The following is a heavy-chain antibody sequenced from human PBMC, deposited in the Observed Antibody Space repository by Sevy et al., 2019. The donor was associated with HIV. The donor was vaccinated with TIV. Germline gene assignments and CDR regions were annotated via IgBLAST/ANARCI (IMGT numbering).Heavy chain of an antibody. Sequence: ASVKVSCKASGGTFSSYAISWVRQAPGQGLEWMGGIIPIFGTANYAEKFQGRVTITADESTSTAYMELSSLRSEDTAVYYCARGGELTSRHFDYWGQGTLVTVS. CDR3: ARGGELTSRHFDY. CDR2: IIPIFGTA. J-gene: IGHJ4*02. V-gene: IGHV1-69*13. D-gene: IGHD3-16*02. CDR1: GGTFSSYA.